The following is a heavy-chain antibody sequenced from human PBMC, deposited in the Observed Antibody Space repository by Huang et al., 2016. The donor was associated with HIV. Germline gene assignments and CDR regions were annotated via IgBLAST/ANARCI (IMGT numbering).Heavy chain of an antibody. CDR2: CFPYDSAT. CDR3: AVRFSSSSGYFDY. V-gene: IGHV5-51*01. J-gene: IGHJ4*02. CDR1: GYSFSSYL. D-gene: IGHD6-6*01. Sequence: VHLVQSRAQVKKPGESLKISCKGSGYSFSSYLIAWVRKMPGKGLEWWAICFPYDSATTYSPSFGGQVTISADKSSGTAYLKWSSLKASDTAMDYCAVRFSSSSGYFDYWGQGSLVTVSS.